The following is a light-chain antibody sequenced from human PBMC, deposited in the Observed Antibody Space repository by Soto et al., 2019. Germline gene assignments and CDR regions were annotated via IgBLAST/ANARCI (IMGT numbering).Light chain of an antibody. CDR3: HRSFRSPYT. J-gene: IGKJ2*01. CDR1: ETINKN. Sequence: DIQMTQSPSSLSASVGDRVTITCRASETINKNLNWYQQKPGQAPNLLIYSASDFQSGVPSKFSGSGSETESTLPISGLQPEDFATYYCHRSFRSPYTFGQGNDVEI. V-gene: IGKV1-39*01. CDR2: SAS.